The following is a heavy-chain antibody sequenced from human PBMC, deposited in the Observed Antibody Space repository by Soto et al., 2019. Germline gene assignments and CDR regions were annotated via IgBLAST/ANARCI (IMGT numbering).Heavy chain of an antibody. CDR1: GGSVSSSNC. Sequence: SETLSLTCVVSGGSVSSSNCWTLVRQTPGRGLEWIAEIYHDGSTYRNPSLRSRLIVSVDKSKNNFSLRLSSVTAADTAVYYCARHNYYANHYYYALDVWGPGTTVTVSS. CDR3: ARHNYYANHYYYALDV. CDR2: IYHDGST. D-gene: IGHD3-22*01. V-gene: IGHV4-4*02. J-gene: IGHJ6*02.